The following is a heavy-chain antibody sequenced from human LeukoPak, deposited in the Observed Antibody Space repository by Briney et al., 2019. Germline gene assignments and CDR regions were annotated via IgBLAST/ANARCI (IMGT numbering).Heavy chain of an antibody. CDR2: IYPGDSDT. CDR1: GYSFTSYW. Sequence: GESLKISCKGSGYSFTSYWIGWVRQMPGKGLEWMGIIYPGDSDTRYSPSFQGQVTISADKSISTAYLQWSSLKASDTAMYYCVRLDYDILTGYYKWVFDYWGQGTLVTVSS. J-gene: IGHJ4*02. CDR3: VRLDYDILTGYYKWVFDY. V-gene: IGHV5-51*01. D-gene: IGHD3-9*01.